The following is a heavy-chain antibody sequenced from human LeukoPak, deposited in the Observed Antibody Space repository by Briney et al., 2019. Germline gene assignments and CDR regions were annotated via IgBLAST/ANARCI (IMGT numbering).Heavy chain of an antibody. D-gene: IGHD5-24*01. J-gene: IGHJ4*02. V-gene: IGHV3-7*03. Sequence: GGSLRLSCAASGFMFSSNWMSWVRLAPGKGLEWVANIKEDGTETYYVDSVKGRFTISRDNAKNSLYLQMNSQRVEDTAVYYCAKEGRSLQTYWGQGTLVTVSS. CDR1: GFMFSSNW. CDR2: IKEDGTET. CDR3: AKEGRSLQTY.